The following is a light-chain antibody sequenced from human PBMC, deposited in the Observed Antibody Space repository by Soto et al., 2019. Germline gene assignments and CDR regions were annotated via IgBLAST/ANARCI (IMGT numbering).Light chain of an antibody. J-gene: IGLJ3*02. Sequence: SALTQPASVSGSPGQSITISCTGTSIYNYVSWYQHHPGKAPKLMIYEVSNRPSGVSHRFSGSRSGNTASPTISGLQAEDEADYYCTSYTISSTLVVFGGGTKLTVL. V-gene: IGLV2-14*01. CDR3: TSYTISSTLVV. CDR2: EVS. CDR1: SIYNY.